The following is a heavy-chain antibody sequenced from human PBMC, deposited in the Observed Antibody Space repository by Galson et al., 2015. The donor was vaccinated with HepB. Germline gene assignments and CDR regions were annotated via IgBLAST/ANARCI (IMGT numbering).Heavy chain of an antibody. CDR1: GFTFSSYS. CDR3: ARGPEGAVANMYNWFDP. CDR2: ISSSSSTI. Sequence: SLRLSCAASGFTFSSYSMNWVRQAPGKGPEWVSYISSSSSTIYYADSVKGRFTISRDNAKNSLYLQMNSLRDEDTAVYYCARGPEGAVANMYNWFDPWGQGTLVTVSS. J-gene: IGHJ5*02. V-gene: IGHV3-48*02. D-gene: IGHD6-19*01.